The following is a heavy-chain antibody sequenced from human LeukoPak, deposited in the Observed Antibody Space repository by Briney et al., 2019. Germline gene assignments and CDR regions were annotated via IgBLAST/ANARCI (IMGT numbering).Heavy chain of an antibody. CDR3: AIDPNWGTHS. V-gene: IGHV3-23*01. CDR1: GFTFSSYA. CDR2: IGGSGGST. J-gene: IGHJ4*02. Sequence: GGSLRLSCAASGFTFSSYAMSWVRQAPGKGLEGVSVIGGSGGSTYYADSVKGRFTISRDNSKNTLYLQMNSLRAEDTAVYYCAIDPNWGTHSWGQGVLVTVSS. D-gene: IGHD7-27*01.